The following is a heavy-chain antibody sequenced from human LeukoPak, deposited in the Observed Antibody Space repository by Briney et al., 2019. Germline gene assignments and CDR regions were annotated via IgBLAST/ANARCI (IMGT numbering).Heavy chain of an antibody. Sequence: GGSLRLSCAASGFTFSSYGMHWVRQAPGKGLEWVAVISYDGSNKYYADSVKGRFTISRDNSKNTLYLQMNSLRAEDTAVYYCARSRGDSSGYYYYKFDYWGQGALVTVSS. J-gene: IGHJ4*02. D-gene: IGHD3-22*01. CDR2: ISYDGSNK. CDR1: GFTFSSYG. CDR3: ARSRGDSSGYYYYKFDY. V-gene: IGHV3-30*03.